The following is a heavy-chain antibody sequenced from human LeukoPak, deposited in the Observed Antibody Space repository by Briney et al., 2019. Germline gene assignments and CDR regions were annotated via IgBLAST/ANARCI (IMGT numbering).Heavy chain of an antibody. Sequence: TGGSPRLSCATSGFIFSSHWMCWVRQAPGKGLEWVANIKSDGSEEYYGDSVKGRFTISRDNAKNSLYLQMNSLRVEDTAVYYCARGDLWLGHWGQGSLVTVSS. V-gene: IGHV3-7*01. D-gene: IGHD3-10*01. CDR1: GFIFSSHW. CDR2: IKSDGSEE. J-gene: IGHJ4*02. CDR3: ARGDLWLGH.